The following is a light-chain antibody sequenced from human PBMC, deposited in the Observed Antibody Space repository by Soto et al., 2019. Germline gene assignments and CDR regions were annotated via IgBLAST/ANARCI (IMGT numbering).Light chain of an antibody. CDR2: AAS. CDR1: QGISSY. J-gene: IGKJ3*01. V-gene: IGKV1-8*01. CDR3: QQYYSSPFT. Sequence: AIRMTQSPSSFSASTGDRVTITCRASQGISSYLAWYQQKPGKAPKLLIYAASTLQSGVPSSFSGSGSGTDFTLTSSWLQAEAVSSCYCQQYYSSPFTFGPGTKVDIK.